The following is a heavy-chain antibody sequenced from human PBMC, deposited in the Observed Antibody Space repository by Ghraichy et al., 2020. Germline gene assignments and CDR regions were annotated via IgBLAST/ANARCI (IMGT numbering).Heavy chain of an antibody. CDR2: VYYTGDT. V-gene: IGHV4-59*01. Sequence: NISCTVSVSGGSMMSYYWSWIRQTPGMGLEYIGYVYYTGDTSYNPSLKGRVSISLDTSKNQFSLELRSVTAADTAMYYCATISHCGGDCSSDINYWGQGTLLTVSS. D-gene: IGHD2-21*02. J-gene: IGHJ4*02. CDR3: ATISHCGGDCSSDINY. CDR1: GGSMMSYY.